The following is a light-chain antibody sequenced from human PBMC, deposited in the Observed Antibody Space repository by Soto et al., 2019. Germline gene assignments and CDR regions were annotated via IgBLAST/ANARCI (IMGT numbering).Light chain of an antibody. J-gene: IGLJ1*01. CDR2: DNN. V-gene: IGLV1-40*01. CDR1: SSNIGAGYD. CDR3: QSFDRSLSGYV. Sequence: QSVLTQSPSVSGASGQKVTISCTGSSSNIGAGYDVHWYQQLPGTAPTLLVYDNNNRPSGVPDRFSGSKSGTSASLVITGLQAEDEADYYCQSFDRSLSGYVFGTGTKVTVL.